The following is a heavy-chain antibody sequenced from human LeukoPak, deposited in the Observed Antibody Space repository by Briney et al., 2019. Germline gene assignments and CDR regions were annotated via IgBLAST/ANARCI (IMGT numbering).Heavy chain of an antibody. V-gene: IGHV3-23*01. CDR2: LNHGGGST. CDR3: AKTGRDYGDFFYFDY. D-gene: IGHD4-17*01. J-gene: IGHJ4*02. Sequence: PGGSLRLSCATSGFTFSTYAMSWVRQPPGKGLEWVSALNHGGGSTYYADSVEGRFTIFRDNSKNTLYLQISSLRVEDTAVYYCAKTGRDYGDFFYFDYWGQGTLVTVSS. CDR1: GFTFSTYA.